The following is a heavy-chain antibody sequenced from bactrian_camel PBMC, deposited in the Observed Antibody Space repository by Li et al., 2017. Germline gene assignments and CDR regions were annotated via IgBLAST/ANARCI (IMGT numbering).Heavy chain of an antibody. V-gene: IGHV3S26*01. CDR1: GYIYGRYC. CDR2: IDSEGST. CDR3: AAASGSILWDRYGLLLRAGTYKY. J-gene: IGHJ6*01. D-gene: IGHD6*01. Sequence: HVQLVESGGGSVQPGGSLRLSCTATGYIYGRYCMGWVRQAPGKEREGVAAIDSEGSTTYADSVKGRFTISKDNAKNTLSLQVNSLKLEDTAMYFCAAASGSILWDRYGLLLRAGTYKYWGQGTQVTVSS.